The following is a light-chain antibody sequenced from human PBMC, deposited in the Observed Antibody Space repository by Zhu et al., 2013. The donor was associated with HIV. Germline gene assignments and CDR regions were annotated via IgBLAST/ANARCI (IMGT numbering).Light chain of an antibody. CDR2: DAS. Sequence: DIQLTQSPSFLSASVGDRVRITCRASQGISTYLAWYQQKPGKAPKLLIYDASTLQSGVPSRFSGSGSGTEFTLTISSLQPDDFATYFCQHYNVYSWTFGQGTKVEIK. CDR1: QGISTY. V-gene: IGKV1-9*01. J-gene: IGKJ1*01. CDR3: QHYNVYSWT.